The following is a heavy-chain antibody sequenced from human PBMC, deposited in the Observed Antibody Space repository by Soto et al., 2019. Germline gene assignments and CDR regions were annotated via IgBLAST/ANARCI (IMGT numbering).Heavy chain of an antibody. V-gene: IGHV4-30-2*01. CDR3: ARVTGSEHDY. D-gene: IGHD1-20*01. CDR1: GGPISSGGYS. CDR2: IYHSGST. J-gene: IGHJ4*02. Sequence: SETLSLTCAVSGGPISSGGYSWSWIRQPPGKGLEWIGYIYHSGSTYYNPSLKSRVTISVDRSKNQFSLKLSSVTAADTAVYYCARVTGSEHDYWGQGTLVTVSS.